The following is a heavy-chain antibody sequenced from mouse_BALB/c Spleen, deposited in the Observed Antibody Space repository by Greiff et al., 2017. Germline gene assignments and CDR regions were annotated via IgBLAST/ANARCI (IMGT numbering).Heavy chain of an antibody. CDR2: ISNGGGST. Sequence: EVMLVESGGGLVQPGGSLKLSCAASGFTFSSYTMSWVRQTPEKRLEWVAYISNGGGSTYYPDTVKGRFTISRDNAKNTLYLQMSSLKSEDTAMYYCARHGAVTTATCYFDYWGQGTTLTVSS. J-gene: IGHJ2*01. CDR3: ARHGAVTTATCYFDY. CDR1: GFTFSSYT. D-gene: IGHD1-2*01. V-gene: IGHV5-12-2*01.